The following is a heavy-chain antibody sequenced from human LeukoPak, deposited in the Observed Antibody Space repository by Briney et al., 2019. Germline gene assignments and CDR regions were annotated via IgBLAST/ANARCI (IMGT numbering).Heavy chain of an antibody. V-gene: IGHV3-7*01. Sequence: GGSLRLSCAASGFTFSSYWMSWVRQAPGKGLEWVANIKQDGSEENFVDSVKGRFSISRDNAKKSLYLQMNSLRAEDTAVYYCARGSSAGASLRHDYWGQGTLVTVSS. J-gene: IGHJ4*02. CDR1: GFTFSSYW. D-gene: IGHD1-26*01. CDR3: ARGSSAGASLRHDY. CDR2: IKQDGSEE.